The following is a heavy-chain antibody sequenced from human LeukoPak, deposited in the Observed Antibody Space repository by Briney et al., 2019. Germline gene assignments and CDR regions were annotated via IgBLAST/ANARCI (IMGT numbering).Heavy chain of an antibody. CDR2: IKQDESEK. CDR1: GFTFSSYE. CDR3: ARDYGGSSPFDY. D-gene: IGHD4-23*01. J-gene: IGHJ4*02. V-gene: IGHV3-7*01. Sequence: GGSLRLSCAASGFTFSSYEMNWVRQAPGKGLEWVANIKQDESEKNYVDSVKGRFTISRDNVKNSLYLHMNSLRAEDTAVYYCARDYGGSSPFDYWGQGTLVTVSS.